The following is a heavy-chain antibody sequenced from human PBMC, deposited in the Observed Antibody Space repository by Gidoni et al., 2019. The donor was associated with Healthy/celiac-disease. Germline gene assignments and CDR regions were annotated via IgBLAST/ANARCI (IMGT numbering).Heavy chain of an antibody. Sequence: QVQLVESGGGVVQPGRSLRLSCAASGFTFSSYGMHWVRQAPGKGLEWVAVIWYDGSNKYYADSVKGRFTISRDNSKNTLYLQMNSLRAEDTAVYYCARDFKVGSSWYIPGPPDIWGQGTMVTVSS. V-gene: IGHV3-33*01. CDR2: IWYDGSNK. J-gene: IGHJ3*02. CDR3: ARDFKVGSSWYIPGPPDI. D-gene: IGHD6-13*01. CDR1: GFTFSSYG.